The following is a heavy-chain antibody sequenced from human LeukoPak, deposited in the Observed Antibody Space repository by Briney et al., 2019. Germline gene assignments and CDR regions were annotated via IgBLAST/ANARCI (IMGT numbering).Heavy chain of an antibody. CDR3: STDPRSLLY. J-gene: IGHJ4*01. V-gene: IGHV3-21*04. CDR1: GFTFSSYT. D-gene: IGHD4-17*01. CDR2: ISSSSSYI. Sequence: GGSLRLSCAASGFTFSSYTMNWVRQAPGKGLEWVSSISSSSSYIYYADSVKGRFTISRDNAKNSLYLQLNSLRPEDTALYYCSTDPRSLLYWGHGTLVTVSS.